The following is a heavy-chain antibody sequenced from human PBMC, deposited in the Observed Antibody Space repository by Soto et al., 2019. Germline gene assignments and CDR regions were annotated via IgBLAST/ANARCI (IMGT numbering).Heavy chain of an antibody. D-gene: IGHD3-10*01. J-gene: IGHJ4*02. Sequence: QVQLVQSGAAVKMPGSSVKVSCTASGDTFPSYTFSWVRQVTGQGLEWMGRIIPIIRMADFAQKFQGRVTITADESTSAVYMKLSSLRSEYTAVYYFATSYGSGSAHFDYWGQGTLVTV. CDR1: GDTFPSYT. V-gene: IGHV1-69*02. CDR3: ATSYGSGSAHFDY. CDR2: IIPIIRMA.